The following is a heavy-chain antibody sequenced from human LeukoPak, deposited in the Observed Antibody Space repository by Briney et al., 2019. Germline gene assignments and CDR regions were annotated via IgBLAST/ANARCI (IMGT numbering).Heavy chain of an antibody. CDR3: ARDLAIVVVPAALTFDY. D-gene: IGHD2-2*03. Sequence: GGSLRLSCAASGFTFSSYAMHWVRQAPGKGLEWVAVISYDGTNKYYADSVKGRFTISRDTSKNTLYLQMNSLRAEGTAVYYCARDLAIVVVPAALTFDYWGQGTLVTVSS. CDR2: ISYDGTNK. V-gene: IGHV3-30-3*01. CDR1: GFTFSSYA. J-gene: IGHJ4*02.